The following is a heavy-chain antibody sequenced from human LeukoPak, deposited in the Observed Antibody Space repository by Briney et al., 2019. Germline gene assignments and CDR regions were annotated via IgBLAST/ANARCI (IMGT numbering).Heavy chain of an antibody. V-gene: IGHV4-39*07. J-gene: IGHJ5*02. Sequence: SETLSLTCTVSGGSISSSSYYWGWIRQPPGKGLEWIGSIYYSGSTFYNPSLKSRVTISIDTSKNQFSLRLSSVTAADTAVYYCAREIAVAGTVWFDPWGRGTLVTVSS. D-gene: IGHD6-19*01. CDR1: GGSISSSSYY. CDR2: IYYSGST. CDR3: AREIAVAGTVWFDP.